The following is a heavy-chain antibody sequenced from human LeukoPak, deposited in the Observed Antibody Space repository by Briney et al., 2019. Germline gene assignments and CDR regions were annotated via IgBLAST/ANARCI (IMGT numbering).Heavy chain of an antibody. D-gene: IGHD3-10*01. V-gene: IGHV6-1*01. CDR1: GDSVSSNDAA. Sequence: SQTLSLTCAISGDSVSSNDAAWNWIRQSPSRGLEWLGRTFYRSKWYYDSAVSVKSRITINPDTSKNQFSLQLNSVIPEDTAVYYCARENTLVRGTRNPFDYWGRGTLVTVSS. CDR2: TFYRSKWYY. J-gene: IGHJ4*02. CDR3: ARENTLVRGTRNPFDY.